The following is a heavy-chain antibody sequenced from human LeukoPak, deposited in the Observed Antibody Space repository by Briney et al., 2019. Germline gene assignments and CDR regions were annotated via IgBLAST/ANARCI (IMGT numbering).Heavy chain of an antibody. CDR2: INHSGST. Sequence: SKTLSLTCAVYGGSFSGYYWSWIRQPPGRGLEWIGEINHSGSTNYNPSLKSRVTISVDTSKNQFSLKLSSVTAADTAVYYCAREGCSSTSCYLGAFDIWGQGTMVTVSS. J-gene: IGHJ3*02. V-gene: IGHV4-34*01. CDR1: GGSFSGYY. D-gene: IGHD2-2*01. CDR3: AREGCSSTSCYLGAFDI.